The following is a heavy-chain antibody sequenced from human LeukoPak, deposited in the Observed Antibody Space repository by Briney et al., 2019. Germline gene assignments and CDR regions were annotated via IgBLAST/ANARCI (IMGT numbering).Heavy chain of an antibody. CDR2: IKQDGSEK. CDR3: VRDSYSGSDTAPDY. V-gene: IGHV3-7*03. J-gene: IGHJ4*02. Sequence: GGSLRLSCAVSGFTFSNYWMSWVHQAPGKGLEWVANIKQDGSEKYYVDSVKGRFTISRDNAKNSVYLQMNSLRAGDTAMYYCVRDSYSGSDTAPDYWGQGTLVTISS. CDR1: GFTFSNYW. D-gene: IGHD5-12*01.